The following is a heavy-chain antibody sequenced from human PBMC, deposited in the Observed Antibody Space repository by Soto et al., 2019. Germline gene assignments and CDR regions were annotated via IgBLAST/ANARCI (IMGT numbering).Heavy chain of an antibody. J-gene: IGHJ6*02. D-gene: IGHD2-8*02. CDR3: ARRSGRGMDV. CDR1: GFTFSSYG. CDR2: VWDVGSNR. V-gene: IGHV3-33*01. Sequence: QVQLVESGGGVVQPGRSLRLSCAASGFTFSSYGMYWVRQAPGKGLEWVAVVWDVGSNRYYADSVKGRFTISRDNSKNTLYLQMNSLRADDTAVYYCARRSGRGMDVWGQGTTVTVSS.